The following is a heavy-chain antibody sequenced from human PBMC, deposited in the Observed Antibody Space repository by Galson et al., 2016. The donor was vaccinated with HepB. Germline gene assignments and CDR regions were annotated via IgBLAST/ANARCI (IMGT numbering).Heavy chain of an antibody. CDR1: GFTFSGYS. CDR3: VCDFWSGYFTMDV. D-gene: IGHD3-3*01. V-gene: IGHV3-11*01. CDR2: ISTSGRTT. J-gene: IGHJ6*04. Sequence: SLRLSCAASGFTFSGYSMPWIRQAPGKGLEWVSGISTSGRTTKYADTVKGRFTISRDTAKNSVFLQMNSLRAGDTAVYYCVCDFWSGYFTMDVWGEGTTVTVSS.